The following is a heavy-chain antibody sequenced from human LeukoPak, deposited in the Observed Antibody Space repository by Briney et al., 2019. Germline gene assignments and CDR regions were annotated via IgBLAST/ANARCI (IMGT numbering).Heavy chain of an antibody. CDR1: GGSFSGCY. Sequence: SETLSLTCAVYGGSFSGCYWSWIRQPPAKGLEWIGEINHSGSTNYNPSLKSRVTISVDTSKNQFSLKLSSVTAADTAVYYCARDRGTMVRGVKNYYGMDVWGQGTTVTVSS. D-gene: IGHD3-10*01. V-gene: IGHV4-34*01. CDR3: ARDRGTMVRGVKNYYGMDV. J-gene: IGHJ6*02. CDR2: INHSGST.